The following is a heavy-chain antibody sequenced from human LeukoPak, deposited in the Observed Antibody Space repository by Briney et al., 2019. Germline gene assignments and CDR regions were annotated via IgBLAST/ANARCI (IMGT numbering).Heavy chain of an antibody. CDR3: AKDITGTTGY. V-gene: IGHV3-30*18. D-gene: IGHD1-7*01. CDR1: GFTFSSYG. Sequence: PGGSLRLSCAASGFTFSSYGMHWVRQAPGKGLEWVAVISYDGSNKYYADSVKGRFTISRDKSKNTLYLQMNSLRAEDTAVYYCAKDITGTTGYWGQGTLVTVSS. J-gene: IGHJ4*02. CDR2: ISYDGSNK.